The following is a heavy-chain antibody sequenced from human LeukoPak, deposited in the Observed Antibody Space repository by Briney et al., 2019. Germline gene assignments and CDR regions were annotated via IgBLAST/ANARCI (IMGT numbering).Heavy chain of an antibody. CDR1: GFTFSSYG. V-gene: IGHV3-30*18. J-gene: IGHJ6*02. Sequence: GGSLRLSCAASGFTFSSYGMHWVRQAPGNGLEWVAVISYDGSNKYYADSVKGRFTISRDNSKNTLYLQMNSLRAEDTAVYYCAKGISYGDYPTNYYYYGMDVWGQGTTVTVSS. CDR2: ISYDGSNK. D-gene: IGHD4-17*01. CDR3: AKGISYGDYPTNYYYYGMDV.